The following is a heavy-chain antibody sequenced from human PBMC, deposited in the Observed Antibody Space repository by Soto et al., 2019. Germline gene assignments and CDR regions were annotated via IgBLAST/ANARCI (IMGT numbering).Heavy chain of an antibody. V-gene: IGHV1-2*04. J-gene: IGHJ6*02. CDR3: ARDALRGYYGMDV. CDR1: GYTFTGYY. Sequence: ASVKVSCKASGYTFTGYYIHWVRQAPRQGLEWMGWINPNSGGTNYAQKFQGWLTMTSYTSISTAYMELSRLRSDDTAVYYCARDALRGYYGMDVWRQGTTVTVSS. CDR2: INPNSGGT.